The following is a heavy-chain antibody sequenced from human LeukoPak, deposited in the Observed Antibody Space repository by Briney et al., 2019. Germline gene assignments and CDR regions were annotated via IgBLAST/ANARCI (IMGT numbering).Heavy chain of an antibody. CDR3: ARVRGSFYNWFDP. D-gene: IGHD1-26*01. V-gene: IGHV4-59*01. CDR1: GGSISSYY. Sequence: PSETLSLTCTVSGGSISSYYWSWIRQPPGKGLEWIGYIYYSGSTNYNPSLKSRVTISVDTSKNQFSLKLSSVTAADTAVYYCARVRGSFYNWFDPWGQGTLVTVSS. CDR2: IYYSGST. J-gene: IGHJ5*02.